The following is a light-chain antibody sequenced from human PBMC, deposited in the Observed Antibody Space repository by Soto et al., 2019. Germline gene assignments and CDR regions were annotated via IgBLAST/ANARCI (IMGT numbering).Light chain of an antibody. V-gene: IGLV1-40*01. CDR1: SSNIGADYD. CDR3: QSYDSGLSGSV. CDR2: GNN. J-gene: IGLJ1*01. Sequence: QSVLTQPPSVSGAPGQRVTISCTGSSSNIGADYDVHWYQQIPGTAPKFLIYGNNNRPSGVPDRFSGSKSGTSASLAITGLQAEDEADYYCQSYDSGLSGSVFGTGTKLTVL.